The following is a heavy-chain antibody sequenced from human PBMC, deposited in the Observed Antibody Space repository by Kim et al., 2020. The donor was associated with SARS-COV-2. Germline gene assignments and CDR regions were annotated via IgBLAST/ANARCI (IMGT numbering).Heavy chain of an antibody. CDR3: VRDRGYSSGYFFDY. D-gene: IGHD3-22*01. J-gene: IGHJ4*02. CDR1: GFTFSDYS. V-gene: IGHV3-48*04. CDR2: ISSSTSTI. Sequence: GGSLRLSCAASGFTFSDYSLNWVRQAPGKGLEWVSYISSSTSTIYYADSVRGRFTISRDNVRNSLYLQMDSLRAEDTAVYYCVRDRGYSSGYFFDYWGQGNLVTVSS.